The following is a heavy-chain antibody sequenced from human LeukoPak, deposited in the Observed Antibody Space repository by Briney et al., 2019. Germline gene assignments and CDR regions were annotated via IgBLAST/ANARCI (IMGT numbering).Heavy chain of an antibody. J-gene: IGHJ6*02. CDR3: TGDLLAVYYGMDV. CDR1: GGSISSYY. Sequence: PSETLSLTCTVSGGSISSYYWSWIRQPAGKGLEWIGRIYTSGSTNYNPSLKSRVTMSVDTSKNQFSLKLSSVTAADTAVYYCTGDLLAVYYGMDVWGQGTTVTVSS. CDR2: IYTSGST. V-gene: IGHV4-4*07.